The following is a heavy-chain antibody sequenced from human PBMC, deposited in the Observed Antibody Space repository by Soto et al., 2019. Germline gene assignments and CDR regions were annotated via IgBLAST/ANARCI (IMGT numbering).Heavy chain of an antibody. CDR3: ARGFPDYYDSSGYYYFDY. CDR1: GGSISSGGYS. J-gene: IGHJ4*02. D-gene: IGHD3-22*01. V-gene: IGHV4-30-2*01. Sequence: SETLSLTCAVSGGSISSGGYSWSWIRQPPGKGLEWIGYIYHSGSTYYNPSLKSRVTILVDRSKNQFSLKLSSVTAADTAVYYCARGFPDYYDSSGYYYFDYWGQGTLVTVSS. CDR2: IYHSGST.